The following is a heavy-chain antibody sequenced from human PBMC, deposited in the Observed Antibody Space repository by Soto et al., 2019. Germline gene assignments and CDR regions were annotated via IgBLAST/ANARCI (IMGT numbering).Heavy chain of an antibody. CDR2: IYYSGST. J-gene: IGHJ5*02. Sequence: SETLSLTCAVAAYTIRSDDSSGIRQPPRKGLEWIGHIYYSGSTNYNSSLKSRVTISVDTSKNQFSLKLSSVTAADTAVYYCARLTISLVRGVPNWFDPWGHGTLVTVS. D-gene: IGHD3-10*01. V-gene: IGHV4-59*08. CDR1: AYTIRSDD. CDR3: ARLTISLVRGVPNWFDP.